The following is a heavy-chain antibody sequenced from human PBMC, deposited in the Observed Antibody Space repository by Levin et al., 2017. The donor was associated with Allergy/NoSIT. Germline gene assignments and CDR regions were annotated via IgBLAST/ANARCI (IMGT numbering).Heavy chain of an antibody. V-gene: IGHV3-33*01. CDR2: IWYDGSNK. CDR1: GFTFSSYG. J-gene: IGHJ6*02. D-gene: IGHD2-2*01. CDR3: ARDPLDIVVVPAAQGVGTNYYYYGMDV. Sequence: PGGSLRLSCAASGFTFSSYGMHWVRQAPGKGLEWVAVIWYDGSNKYYADSVKGRFTISRDNSKNTLYLQMNSLRAEDTAVYYCARDPLDIVVVPAAQGVGTNYYYYGMDVWGQGTTVTVSS.